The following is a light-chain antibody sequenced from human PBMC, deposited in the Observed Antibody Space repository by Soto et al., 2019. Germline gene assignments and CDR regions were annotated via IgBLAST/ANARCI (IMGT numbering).Light chain of an antibody. V-gene: IGKV3-15*01. CDR3: QQYNNWPPST. CDR1: QSVGSY. J-gene: IGKJ5*01. CDR2: GAS. Sequence: EIVLTQSPATLSLSPGERATLSCRASQSVGSYLAWYQQKPGQAPRLLIYGASTRATGIPARFSGSGSGTEFTLTISSLQSEDFAVYYCQQYNNWPPSTFGQGTRLEIK.